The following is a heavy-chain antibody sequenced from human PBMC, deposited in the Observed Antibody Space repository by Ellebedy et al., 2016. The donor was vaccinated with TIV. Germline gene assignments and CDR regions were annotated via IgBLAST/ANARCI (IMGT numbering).Heavy chain of an antibody. J-gene: IGHJ4*02. V-gene: IGHV3-11*01. Sequence: GGSLRLXXAASGFIFSDFYMSWIRQSPGRGLEWVAYISSSGRGRNYADSVKGRFTISRDNAKNSLYLQMNSLRAEDTAVYYCVTGTVGRGTPAYWGQGTPVTVSS. CDR2: ISSSGRGR. CDR1: GFIFSDFY. D-gene: IGHD3-10*01. CDR3: VTGTVGRGTPAY.